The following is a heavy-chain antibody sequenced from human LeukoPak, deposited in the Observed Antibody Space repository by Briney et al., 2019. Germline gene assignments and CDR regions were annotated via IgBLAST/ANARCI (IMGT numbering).Heavy chain of an antibody. CDR3: ASLQDIVVVPAAIGFDP. Sequence: GGSLRLSCAASGFIFSNYAMSWVRQTPGKGLEWVSAISDNGDKTYYTESVKGRFSISRDNSKKTLYLQVNSLRAEDTAVYYCASLQDIVVVPAAIGFDPWGQGTLVTVSS. CDR1: GFIFSNYA. J-gene: IGHJ5*02. D-gene: IGHD2-2*01. CDR2: ISDNGDKT. V-gene: IGHV3-23*01.